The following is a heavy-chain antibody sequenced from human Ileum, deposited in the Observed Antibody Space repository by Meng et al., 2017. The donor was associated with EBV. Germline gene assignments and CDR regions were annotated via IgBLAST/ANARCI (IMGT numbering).Heavy chain of an antibody. D-gene: IGHD1-26*01. CDR3: ARDLRVGGAFDY. V-gene: IGHV4-61*08. CDR2: VNYNGDS. Sequence: QGQRHQSGPGLVRPSETLSLTCTVSGASVTSSGYYWSWLRQSPGKGLEWLGYVNYNGDSTYNPSLKSRVTIFIDTSKKQFYLNLTSATAADTAIYYCARDLRVGGAFDYWGQGTLVTVSS. J-gene: IGHJ4*02. CDR1: GASVTSSGYY.